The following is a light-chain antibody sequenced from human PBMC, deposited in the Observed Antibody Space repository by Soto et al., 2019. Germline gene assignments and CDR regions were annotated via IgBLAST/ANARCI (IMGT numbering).Light chain of an antibody. CDR2: EVS. Sequence: QSVLTQPASVSGSPGQSITISCTGTSSDVGGYNYVSWYQQHPGKAPKLILYEVSKRPSGVPDRFSGSRSGNTASLTVSGLQAEDEADYYCSSFAGSPVVFGGGTKVTVL. CDR3: SSFAGSPVV. V-gene: IGLV2-8*01. J-gene: IGLJ2*01. CDR1: SSDVGGYNY.